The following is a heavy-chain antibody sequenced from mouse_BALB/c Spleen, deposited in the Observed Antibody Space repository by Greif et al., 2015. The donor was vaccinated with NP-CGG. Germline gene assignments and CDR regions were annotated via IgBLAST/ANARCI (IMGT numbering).Heavy chain of an antibody. D-gene: IGHD1-1*01. CDR2: IYPGDGDT. J-gene: IGHJ4*01. V-gene: IGHV1-87*01. CDR3: ARVGPTTVNAMDY. Sequence: QVQLQQPGAELARPGASVKLSCKASGYTFTSYWMQWVKQRPGQGLEWIGAIYPGDGDTRYTQKFKGKATLTADKSSITAYMQLSSLASEDSAVYYCARVGPTTVNAMDYWGQGTSVTVSS. CDR1: GYTFTSYW.